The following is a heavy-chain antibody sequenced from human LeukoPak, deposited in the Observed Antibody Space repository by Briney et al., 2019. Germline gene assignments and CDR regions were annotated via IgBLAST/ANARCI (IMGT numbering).Heavy chain of an antibody. V-gene: IGHV3-21*01. CDR1: GFTFSSYS. CDR2: ITSSSTYI. D-gene: IGHD6-13*01. J-gene: IGHJ4*02. CDR3: ATVAPGNANFDY. Sequence: GGSLRLSCAASGFTFSSYSMIWVRQAPGKGLEWVSSITSSSTYIYYADSLKGRFTISRYNAKNSLYLQMNSLTAEDTAVYYCATVAPGNANFDYWGQGTLVTVSS.